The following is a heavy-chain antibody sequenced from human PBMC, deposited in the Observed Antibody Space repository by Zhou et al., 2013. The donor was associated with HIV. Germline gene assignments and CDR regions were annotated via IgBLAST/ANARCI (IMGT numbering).Heavy chain of an antibody. Sequence: QVQLVQSGAEVKKPGSSVKVSCKASGGTFSSYAISWVRQAPGQGLEWMGGIIPIFGTANYAQKFQGRVTITTDESTSTAYMELSSLRSEDTAVYYCARGGREYDILTGYHYYYYMDVWGKGTTVTVSS. CDR1: GGTFSSYA. V-gene: IGHV1-69*05. D-gene: IGHD3-9*01. CDR3: ARGGREYDILTGYHYYYYMDV. CDR2: IIPIFGTA. J-gene: IGHJ6*03.